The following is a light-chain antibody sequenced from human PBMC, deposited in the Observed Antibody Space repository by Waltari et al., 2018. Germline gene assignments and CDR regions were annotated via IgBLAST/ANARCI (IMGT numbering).Light chain of an antibody. Sequence: DIQMTQSPSSLSASVGDRVTITCRASENVNNYLNWYQQKPGKAPKLLIYKASTLQSGVPSRFSCIGSGTDYTFTISSLQSEDVATYYCQHGYGTPWTFGQGTKVEIK. CDR3: QHGYGTPWT. CDR1: ENVNNY. CDR2: KAS. J-gene: IGKJ1*01. V-gene: IGKV1-39*01.